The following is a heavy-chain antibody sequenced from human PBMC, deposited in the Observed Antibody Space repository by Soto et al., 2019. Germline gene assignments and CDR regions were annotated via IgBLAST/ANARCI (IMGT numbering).Heavy chain of an antibody. J-gene: IGHJ4*02. CDR1: GYTXTELS. CDR2: FDPEDGET. Sequence: ASGKVSCEVSGYTXTELSVHWVRHAPGKGLEWMGGFDPEDGETIYAQKFQGRVTMTEDTSTDTAYMELSSLRSEDTAVYYCATDGPWDSIYFDYWGQGTLVTLSS. D-gene: IGHD3-3*02. V-gene: IGHV1-24*01. CDR3: ATDGPWDSIYFDY.